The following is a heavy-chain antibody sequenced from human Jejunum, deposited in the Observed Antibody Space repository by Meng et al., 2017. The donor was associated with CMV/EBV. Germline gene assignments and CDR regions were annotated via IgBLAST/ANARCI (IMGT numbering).Heavy chain of an antibody. CDR3: ARVSPYYEFWSGYYKYYFDY. Sequence: YYWGWIRQSPGKGLEWIGTIYHSGSTYYNPSLKSRVTMSVDTSENHFSLRLSSVTAADTAVYYCARVSPYYEFWSGYYKYYFDYWGQGTLVTVSS. CDR1: YY. V-gene: IGHV4-38-2*02. J-gene: IGHJ4*02. D-gene: IGHD3-3*01. CDR2: IYHSGST.